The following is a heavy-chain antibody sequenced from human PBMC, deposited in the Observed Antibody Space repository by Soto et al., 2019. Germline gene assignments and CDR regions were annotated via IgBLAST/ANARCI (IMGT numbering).Heavy chain of an antibody. CDR3: AREAPYCTSATCPRFYDMDV. CDR1: GGTFGSYA. J-gene: IGHJ6*02. V-gene: IGHV1-69*13. CDR2: IIPILNSP. D-gene: IGHD2-2*01. Sequence: ASLKVSCKASGGTFGSYAITWVRRAPGQGLEWLGGIIPILNSPAYAQKFQARVVITADEVTNTAYMELNSLRFDDTAVYYCAREAPYCTSATCPRFYDMDVWGQGTTVSV.